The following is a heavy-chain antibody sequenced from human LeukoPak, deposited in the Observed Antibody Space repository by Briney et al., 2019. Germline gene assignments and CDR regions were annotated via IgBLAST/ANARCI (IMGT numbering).Heavy chain of an antibody. D-gene: IGHD3-10*01. CDR2: INTDGNLI. CDR3: IRGMGDY. CDR1: GFTFSRYW. Sequence: PGGSLRLSCAASGFTFSRYWMHWVRQGPGKGLVWVSRINTDGNLITYADSVKGRFTISRDNAKNMLYLQMNSLRPEDTAVYYCIRGMGDYWGQGTLVTVSS. V-gene: IGHV3-74*03. J-gene: IGHJ4*02.